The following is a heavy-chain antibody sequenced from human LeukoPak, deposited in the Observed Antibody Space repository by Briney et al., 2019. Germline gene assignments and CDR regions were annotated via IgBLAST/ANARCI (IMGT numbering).Heavy chain of an antibody. CDR3: ARNRGRGLRYYFDY. Sequence: GGSLRLSCAASGFTFSSYSMNWVRQAPGKGLEWVSSISSSSSYIYYADSVKGRFTISRDNAKNSLYLQMNSLRAEDTAVYYCARNRGRGLRYYFDYWGQGTLVTVPS. J-gene: IGHJ4*02. CDR1: GFTFSSYS. V-gene: IGHV3-21*01. CDR2: ISSSSSYI. D-gene: IGHD4-17*01.